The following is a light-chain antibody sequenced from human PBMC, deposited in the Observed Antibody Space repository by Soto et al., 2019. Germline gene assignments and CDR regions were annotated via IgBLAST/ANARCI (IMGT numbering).Light chain of an antibody. CDR3: QQHFNAPFT. V-gene: IGKV4-1*01. J-gene: IGKJ3*01. Sequence: DIVMTQSPDSLAVSLGARASISCKSSQSVLYISDNKNYLAWYQQKPGQPPKLLIYWASTRESGVPDRFSASGSGTDFTLTISSLQAEDVSVYYCQQHFNAPFTFGPGTKVDLK. CDR1: QSVLYISDNKNY. CDR2: WAS.